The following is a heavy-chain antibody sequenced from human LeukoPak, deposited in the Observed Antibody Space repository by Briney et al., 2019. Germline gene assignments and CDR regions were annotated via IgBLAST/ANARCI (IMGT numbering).Heavy chain of an antibody. D-gene: IGHD1-26*01. CDR3: ARVFREGGATTSDAFDI. Sequence: GGSLRLSCAASGFTFSSYSMNWVRQAPGKGLEWVSSISSSSSYIYYADSVKGRFTISRDNAKNSLYLQMNSLRAEDTAVYYCARVFREGGATTSDAFDIWGQGTMVTVSS. V-gene: IGHV3-21*01. J-gene: IGHJ3*02. CDR2: ISSSSSYI. CDR1: GFTFSSYS.